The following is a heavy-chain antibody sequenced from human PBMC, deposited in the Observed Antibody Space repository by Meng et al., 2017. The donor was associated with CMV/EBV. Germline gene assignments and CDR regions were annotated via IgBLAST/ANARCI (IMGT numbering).Heavy chain of an antibody. CDR1: GFTFSSYS. D-gene: IGHD3-3*01. CDR2: ISSSSSYI. V-gene: IGHV3-21*01. Sequence: GESLKISCAASGFTFSSYSMNWVRQAPGKGLEWVSSISSSSSYIYHADSVKGRFTISRDNAKNSLYLQMNSLRAEDTAVYYCAREVYEALFASPGDAFDIWGQGTMVTVSS. J-gene: IGHJ3*02. CDR3: AREVYEALFASPGDAFDI.